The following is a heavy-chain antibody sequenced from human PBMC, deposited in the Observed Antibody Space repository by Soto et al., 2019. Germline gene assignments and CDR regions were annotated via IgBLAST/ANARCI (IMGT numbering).Heavy chain of an antibody. Sequence: GGSLRLSCAASGFTFSSYAMGWVRQAPGKGLEWVSAISGSGGSTYYADSVKGRFTISRDNSKNTLYLQMNSLRAEDTAVYYCAKVPYYDILTGYYFDYWGQGTLVTVSS. CDR1: GFTFSSYA. CDR3: AKVPYYDILTGYYFDY. V-gene: IGHV3-23*01. CDR2: ISGSGGST. J-gene: IGHJ4*02. D-gene: IGHD3-9*01.